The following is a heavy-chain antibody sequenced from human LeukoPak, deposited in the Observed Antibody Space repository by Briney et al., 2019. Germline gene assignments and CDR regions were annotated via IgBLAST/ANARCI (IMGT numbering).Heavy chain of an antibody. D-gene: IGHD3-10*01. Sequence: SETLSLTCTVSGGSISSYYWSWIRQPPGKGLEWIGYIYYSGSTNYNPSLKSRVTISVDTSKNQFSLKLSSVTAADTAVYYCARTRGTMVRRATRGYYYMDVWGKGTTVTISS. CDR3: ARTRGTMVRRATRGYYYMDV. CDR1: GGSISSYY. CDR2: IYYSGST. J-gene: IGHJ6*03. V-gene: IGHV4-59*01.